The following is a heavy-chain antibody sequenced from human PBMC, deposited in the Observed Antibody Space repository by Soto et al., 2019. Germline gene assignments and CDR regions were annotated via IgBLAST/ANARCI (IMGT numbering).Heavy chain of an antibody. CDR1: GGSISSYY. CDR3: ARHVCSSTSCYKPVYWYFDL. V-gene: IGHV4-59*08. J-gene: IGHJ2*01. Sequence: QVQLQESGPGLVKPSETLSLTCTVSGGSISSYYWSWIRQPPGKGLQWIGYIYYSGSTNYNPSLKRRVTISVDTSKKQFSLKLSSVTAADTAVYYCARHVCSSTSCYKPVYWYFDLWGRGTLVTVSS. CDR2: IYYSGST. D-gene: IGHD2-2*02.